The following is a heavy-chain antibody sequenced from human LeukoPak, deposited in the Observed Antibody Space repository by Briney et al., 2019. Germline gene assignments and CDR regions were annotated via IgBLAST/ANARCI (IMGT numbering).Heavy chain of an antibody. D-gene: IGHD6-13*01. V-gene: IGHV1-18*01. CDR1: GYTFTSYG. Sequence: ASVKVSCKASGYTFTSYGISWVRQAPGQGLEWMGWISAYNGNTSYAQKLQGRVTMTTDTSTSTAYMELRSLRSDDTAVYYCARDTIAAAGKYYYYYMDVWGKGTTVTVSS. CDR2: ISAYNGNT. CDR3: ARDTIAAAGKYYYYYMDV. J-gene: IGHJ6*03.